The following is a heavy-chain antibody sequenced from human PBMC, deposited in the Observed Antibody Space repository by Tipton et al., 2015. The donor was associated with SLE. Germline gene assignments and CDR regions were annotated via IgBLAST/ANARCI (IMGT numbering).Heavy chain of an antibody. CDR2: IYTSGST. CDR3: ARSYGDYVNWFDP. Sequence: TLSLTCTVSGGSISSSSYYWSWIRQPAGQGLEWIGHIYTSGSTNYNPSLKSRVTISVDTSKNQFSLKLSSVTAADTAVYYCARSYGDYVNWFDPWGQGTLVTVSS. V-gene: IGHV4-61*09. J-gene: IGHJ5*02. CDR1: GGSISSSSYY. D-gene: IGHD4-17*01.